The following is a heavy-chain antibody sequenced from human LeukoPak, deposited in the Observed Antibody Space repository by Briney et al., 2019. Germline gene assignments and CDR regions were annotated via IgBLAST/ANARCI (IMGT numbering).Heavy chain of an antibody. CDR2: IYYSGST. Sequence: SETLSLTCTVSGVSISSYYWSWIRQPPGKGLEWIGYIYYSGSTNYNPSLKSRVTISVDTSKNQFSLKLSSVTAADTAVYYCARDSARRYYFDYWGQGTLVTVSS. J-gene: IGHJ4*02. CDR3: ARDSARRYYFDY. CDR1: GVSISSYY. D-gene: IGHD4-17*01. V-gene: IGHV4-59*01.